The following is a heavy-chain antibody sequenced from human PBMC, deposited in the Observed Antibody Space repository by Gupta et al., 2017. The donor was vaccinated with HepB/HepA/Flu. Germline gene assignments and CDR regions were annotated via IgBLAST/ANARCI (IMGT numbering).Heavy chain of an antibody. Sequence: EEKLLESGGGLVQPGGSLRLSCEAYGFSFSNYAMNWVRQAPGKGLEWISFVAGGGGKKFHADSVQGRFSISRDNSKNTIYLYMTSLRAEDTALYYCAKCSTSYGNDALDVWGRGTMVTVSS. J-gene: IGHJ3*01. CDR1: GFSFSNYA. CDR2: VAGGGGKK. CDR3: AKCSTSYGNDALDV. D-gene: IGHD1-14*01. V-gene: IGHV3-23*01.